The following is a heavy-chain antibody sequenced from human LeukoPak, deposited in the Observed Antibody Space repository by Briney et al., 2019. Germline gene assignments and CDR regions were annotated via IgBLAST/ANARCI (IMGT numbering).Heavy chain of an antibody. CDR3: AAYTPPAAFYNVAY. D-gene: IGHD3-10*01. V-gene: IGHV3-23*01. J-gene: IGHJ4*02. Sequence: GGSLRLSCAASGFTFSSYVMSWVRQAPGKGLEWVSAISGSGGSTYYADSVKGRFTISRDNSKNTLYLQMNSLRAEDTAVYYCAAYTPPAAFYNVAYWGQGTLATVSS. CDR2: ISGSGGST. CDR1: GFTFSSYV.